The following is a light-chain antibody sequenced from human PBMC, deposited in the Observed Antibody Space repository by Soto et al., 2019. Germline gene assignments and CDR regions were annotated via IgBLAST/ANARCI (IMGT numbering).Light chain of an antibody. Sequence: IQMTQSPSSLSLSVRDRVTMTCRASQGISNYLAWYQQKPGKVPKLLIYAASTLQSGVPSRFSGSGSGTDFTLTISSLQPEDVPTYYCQTYNLAPTFGQGANVDIK. J-gene: IGKJ1*01. V-gene: IGKV1-27*01. CDR3: QTYNLAPT. CDR1: QGISNY. CDR2: AAS.